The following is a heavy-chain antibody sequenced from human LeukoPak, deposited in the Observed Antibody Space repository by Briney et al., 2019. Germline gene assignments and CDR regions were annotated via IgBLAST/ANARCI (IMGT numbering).Heavy chain of an antibody. D-gene: IGHD1-26*01. V-gene: IGHV3-7*03. J-gene: IGHJ4*02. Sequence: PGGSLRLSCAASGFTFSSYWMNWVRQVPGKGLEWVANIKQDGTEKYYLDSVKGRFTISRDNAKNSLYLQMNSLRAEDTAVYYCARGGGSYYVNDYWGQGTLVTVSS. CDR1: GFTFSSYW. CDR2: IKQDGTEK. CDR3: ARGGGSYYVNDY.